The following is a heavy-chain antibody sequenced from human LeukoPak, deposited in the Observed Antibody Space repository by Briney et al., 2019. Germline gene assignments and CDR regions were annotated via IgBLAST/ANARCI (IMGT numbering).Heavy chain of an antibody. CDR3: AKGPYDYVWGSYRPETYNWFDP. CDR1: GFTFSSYA. CDR2: ISGSGGST. Sequence: GGSLRLSCAASGFTFSSYAMSWVRQAPGKGLEWVSAISGSGGSTYYADSVKGRFTISRANSKNTLYLQMNSLRAEERAVYYCAKGPYDYVWGSYRPETYNWFDPWGQGTLVTVSS. J-gene: IGHJ5*02. D-gene: IGHD3-16*02. V-gene: IGHV3-23*01.